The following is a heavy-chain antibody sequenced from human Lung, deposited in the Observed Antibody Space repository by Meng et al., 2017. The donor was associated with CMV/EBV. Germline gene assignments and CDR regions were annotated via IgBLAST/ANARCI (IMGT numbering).Heavy chain of an antibody. CDR3: ARHNTYYYDAFLGTFDI. CDR2: IYSGGST. V-gene: IGHV3-53*01. CDR1: GFTVSSNY. D-gene: IGHD3-22*01. J-gene: IGHJ3*02. Sequence: GESLKISCAASGFTVSSNYMSWVRQAPGKGLEWVSVIYSGGSTYYADSVKGRFTISRDNSKNTLYLQMNSLRAEDTAVYYCARHNTYYYDAFLGTFDIWGQGXMVTFSS.